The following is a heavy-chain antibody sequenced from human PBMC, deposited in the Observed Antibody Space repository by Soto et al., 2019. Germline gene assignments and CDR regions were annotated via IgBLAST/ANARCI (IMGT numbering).Heavy chain of an antibody. Sequence: KTSETLSLTCAVSGGSIISDGYSWSWIRQPPGKGLQWIGHIYEGGNTYYTPSLESRVAISTDKSKNQFSLRLGSVTAADTAVYYCVRRSPEDAFDIWGQGTMVTVSS. CDR2: IYEGGNT. J-gene: IGHJ3*02. CDR3: VRRSPEDAFDI. CDR1: GGSIISDGYS. V-gene: IGHV4-30-2*01.